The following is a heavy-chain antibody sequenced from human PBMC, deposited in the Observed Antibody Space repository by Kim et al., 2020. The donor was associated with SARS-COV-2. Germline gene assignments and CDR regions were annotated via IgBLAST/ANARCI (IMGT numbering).Heavy chain of an antibody. D-gene: IGHD2-8*01. J-gene: IGHJ6*02. V-gene: IGHV3-30*18. CDR3: AKTSGVFAIQSYYNRLDV. CDR2: ISYEGSMK. CDR1: GFTFNNHG. Sequence: GGSLRLSCEASGFTFNNHGMHWVRQAPGKGLEWVAFISYEGSMKYYADSVKGRFTISRDSSRRTLYLQMNRPRPDDTAIYYCAKTSGVFAIQSYYNRLDVWGQGATVTVSS.